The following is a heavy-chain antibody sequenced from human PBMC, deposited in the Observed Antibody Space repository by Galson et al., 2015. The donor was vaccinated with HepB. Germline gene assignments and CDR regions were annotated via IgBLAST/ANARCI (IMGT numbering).Heavy chain of an antibody. Sequence: SLKLSCAASGFRFGNYWMHWFRQVPGKGLEWISRINTFGNEIKYADSVRGRFATSRDNAKNILYLQMYSLGAEDTGLYYCARRGGSTWFPGSGYFDLWGRGSLVTVSS. CDR3: ARRGGSTWFPGSGYFDL. CDR2: INTFGNEI. D-gene: IGHD2-2*01. CDR1: GFRFGNYW. V-gene: IGHV3-74*03. J-gene: IGHJ2*01.